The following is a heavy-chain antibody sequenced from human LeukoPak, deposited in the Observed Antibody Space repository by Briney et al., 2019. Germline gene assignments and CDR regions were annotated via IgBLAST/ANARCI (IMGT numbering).Heavy chain of an antibody. J-gene: IGHJ1*01. V-gene: IGHV1-2*02. CDR3: ATDEGG. Sequence: ASVKVSCKASGYTFTGYYMHWVQQAPGQGLEWMGFIDPNNGGTNYAQKFQGRITLTRDTSISTAYMELSSLRSDDTAVHHCATDEGGWGQGTLVTVSS. CDR1: GYTFTGYY. D-gene: IGHD3-16*01. CDR2: IDPNNGGT.